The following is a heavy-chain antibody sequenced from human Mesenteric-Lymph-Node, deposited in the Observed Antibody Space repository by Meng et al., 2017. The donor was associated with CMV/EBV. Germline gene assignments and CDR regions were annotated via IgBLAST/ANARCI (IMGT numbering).Heavy chain of an antibody. D-gene: IGHD3-10*01. CDR3: AREYPYDSGYGMDV. Sequence: GESLKISCAASGFTFSSYTMNWVRQAPGKGLEWVSSITSGSTYIYYADSVTGRFTISRDNAKNSLYLQMSSLRAEDTAVYYCAREYPYDSGYGMDVWGQGTTVTVS. CDR1: GFTFSSYT. V-gene: IGHV3-21*01. CDR2: ITSGSTYI. J-gene: IGHJ6*02.